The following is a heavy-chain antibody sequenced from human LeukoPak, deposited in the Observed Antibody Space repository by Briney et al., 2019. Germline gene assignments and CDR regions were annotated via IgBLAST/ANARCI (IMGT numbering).Heavy chain of an antibody. CDR1: GYTFTSYD. J-gene: IGHJ5*02. D-gene: IGHD3-22*01. CDR3: ARVLYTSTIVAMDP. V-gene: IGHV1-8*01. Sequence: ASVTVSCKASGYTFTSYDINWVRQATGQGLEWMGWMNPNSGNTGYAQKFQGRVSMTRNTSISTAYVELSSLRSEDTAVYYCARVLYTSTIVAMDPWGQGTLVTVSS. CDR2: MNPNSGNT.